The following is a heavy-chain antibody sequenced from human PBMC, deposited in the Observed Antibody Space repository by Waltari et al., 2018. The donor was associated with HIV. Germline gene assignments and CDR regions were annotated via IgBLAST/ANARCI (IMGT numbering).Heavy chain of an antibody. J-gene: IGHJ6*02. V-gene: IGHV4-39*07. CDR2: IYYSGIT. CDR3: ARVVGYCSSSSCPVHQYYYGMDV. D-gene: IGHD2-2*01. Sequence: QVLLQESGPGLVKPSETLSLTCTVSGDSISSSSYYWGWIRQPPGKGLEWIGTIYYSGITCYNPSLTSRVTISIDTAKNQCSLKLSSVTAADTALYYCARVVGYCSSSSCPVHQYYYGMDVWGQGTTVTVYS. CDR1: GDSISSSSYY.